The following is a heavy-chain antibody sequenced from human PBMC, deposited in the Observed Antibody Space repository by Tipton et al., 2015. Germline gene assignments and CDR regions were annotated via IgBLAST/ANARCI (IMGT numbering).Heavy chain of an antibody. J-gene: IGHJ6*02. CDR2: INHSGST. V-gene: IGHV4-34*01. D-gene: IGHD4-17*01. CDR3: ARHVAYGDYWTDYYNGLDV. CDR1: GGSFSGYY. Sequence: TLSLTCAVYGGSFSGYYWTWIRQPPGKGLEWIGEINHSGSTNCNPSLKSRVTISVDTSKNQFSLKLSSVTAPDTAVYYCARHVAYGDYWTDYYNGLDVWGQGTTVTVSS.